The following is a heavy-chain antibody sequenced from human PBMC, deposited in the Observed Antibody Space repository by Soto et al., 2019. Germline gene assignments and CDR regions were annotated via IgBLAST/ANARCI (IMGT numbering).Heavy chain of an antibody. V-gene: IGHV4-30-4*02. CDR3: ARDRIVARGYFDY. CDR1: GGSISSGDYY. D-gene: IGHD5-12*01. J-gene: IGHJ4*02. Sequence: SETLSLTCSVSGGSISSGDYYWNWIRQPTGKGMEWIGHIYYSGSTYYNPSLKSRVTISVDTSKNQFSLKLSSVTAADTAVYYCARDRIVARGYFDYWGQGTLVTVSS. CDR2: IYYSGST.